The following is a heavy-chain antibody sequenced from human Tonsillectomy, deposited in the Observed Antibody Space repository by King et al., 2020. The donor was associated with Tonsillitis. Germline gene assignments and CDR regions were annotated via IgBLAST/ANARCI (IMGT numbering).Heavy chain of an antibody. CDR3: ANEMWYHVSGSSYPVDY. D-gene: IGHD2-15*01. V-gene: IGHV3-33*06. CDR1: GFTFSSYG. Sequence: VQLVESGGGVVQPGRSLRLSCAASGFTFSSYGMHWVRQAPGKGLEWVAIIWYDGSNKNYADSVKGRFTISRDNSKNTLYLQMNSLRAEDTAVYYCANEMWYHVSGSSYPVDYWGQGTLVTVSS. J-gene: IGHJ4*02. CDR2: IWYDGSNK.